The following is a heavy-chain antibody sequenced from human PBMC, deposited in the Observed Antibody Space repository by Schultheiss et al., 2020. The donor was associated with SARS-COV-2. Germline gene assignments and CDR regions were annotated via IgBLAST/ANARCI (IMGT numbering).Heavy chain of an antibody. CDR1: GFTFSSYG. CDR3: ATEEFQH. Sequence: GGSLRLSCAASGFTFSSYGMHWVRQAPGKGLEWVALIWYDGSNKYYADSVKGRFTISRDNSKNTLYLQMNSLRAEDTAVYYCATEEFQHWGQGTLVTVSS. CDR2: IWYDGSNK. J-gene: IGHJ1*01. V-gene: IGHV3-33*01.